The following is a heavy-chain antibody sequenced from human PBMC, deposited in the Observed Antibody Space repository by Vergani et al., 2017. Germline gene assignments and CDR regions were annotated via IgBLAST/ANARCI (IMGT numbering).Heavy chain of an antibody. CDR2: ISTYNGNT. J-gene: IGHJ4*02. CDR3: VREEDVNWGYTAD. D-gene: IGHD7-27*01. CDR1: GYTFTSYG. Sequence: QVQLVQSGAEVKKPGSSVKVSGKASGYTFTSYGISWVRQAPGQGIEWMGWISTYNGNTNYAQKLQGRVTMTKDTSTSTAYMELRSLRSDDTAVYYFVREEDVNWGYTADWGQGTRVTVSS. V-gene: IGHV1-18*04.